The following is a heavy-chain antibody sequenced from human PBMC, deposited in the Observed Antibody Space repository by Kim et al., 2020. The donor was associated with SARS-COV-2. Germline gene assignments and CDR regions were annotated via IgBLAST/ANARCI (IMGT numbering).Heavy chain of an antibody. J-gene: IGHJ4*02. CDR2: ISAYNGNT. V-gene: IGHV1-18*04. Sequence: ASVKVSCKASGYTFTSYGISWVRQAPGQGLEWMGWISAYNGNTNYAQKLQGRVTMTTDTSTSTAYMELRSLRSDDTAVYYCARDLRFGTMIVVVMAYWGQGTLVTVSS. CDR1: GYTFTSYG. D-gene: IGHD3-22*01. CDR3: ARDLRFGTMIVVVMAY.